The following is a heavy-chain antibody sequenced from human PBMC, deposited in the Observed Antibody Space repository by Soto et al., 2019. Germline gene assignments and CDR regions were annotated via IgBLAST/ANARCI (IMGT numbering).Heavy chain of an antibody. V-gene: IGHV3-74*01. D-gene: IGHD2-2*03. CDR3: AKEGGYCSSTSCYGRVYY. Sequence: GGSLRLSCAASGFTFSNNWMHWVRQAPGKGPVWVSRINSDGSSTYYADSVKGRFTISRDNSKNTLYLQMNSLRAEDTAVYYCAKEGGYCSSTSCYGRVYYWGQGTLVTVSS. J-gene: IGHJ4*02. CDR2: INSDGSST. CDR1: GFTFSNNW.